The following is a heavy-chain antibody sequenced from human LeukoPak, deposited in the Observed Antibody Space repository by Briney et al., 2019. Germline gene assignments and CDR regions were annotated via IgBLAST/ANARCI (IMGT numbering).Heavy chain of an antibody. Sequence: GGSLRLSCAASGFTFSSYWMSWVRQAPGKGLEWVANIKQDGSEKYYVDSVKGRFTISRDNSKNTLYLQMNSLRAEDTAVYYCARDRKEGRDGDYYYGMDVWGQGTTVTVSS. CDR3: ARDRKEGRDGDYYYGMDV. CDR1: GFTFSSYW. D-gene: IGHD4-17*01. CDR2: IKQDGSEK. V-gene: IGHV3-7*03. J-gene: IGHJ6*02.